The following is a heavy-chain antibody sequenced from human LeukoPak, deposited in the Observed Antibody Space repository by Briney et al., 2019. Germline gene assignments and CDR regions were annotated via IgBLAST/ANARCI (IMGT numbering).Heavy chain of an antibody. J-gene: IGHJ6*04. CDR1: GLTFSSYG. D-gene: IGHD2-15*01. V-gene: IGHV3-30*18. CDR2: ISYDGSNK. Sequence: PGGSLRLSCVVSGLTFSSYGRHWVRQAPGKGLEWVAVISYDGSNKYYADSVKGRFTISRDNSKNTLYLQMNSLSAEDRAVFYCVKDAPPCSGGSCYSGYYFYGMDVWGKGTPVTVSS. CDR3: VKDAPPCSGGSCYSGYYFYGMDV.